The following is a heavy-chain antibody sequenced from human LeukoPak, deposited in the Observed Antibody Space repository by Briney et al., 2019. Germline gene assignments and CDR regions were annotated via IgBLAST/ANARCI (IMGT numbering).Heavy chain of an antibody. D-gene: IGHD2-15*01. V-gene: IGHV4-4*08. J-gene: IGHJ4*02. CDR3: ARRSGGFGEGELDY. Sequence: PSETLSLTCTVSGVSISGFYWNWIRQPPRKGLEWVGYSHTGGNISSNPSLNSRVAFSMDTSKNQVSLRLNSVTATDTAVYCCARRSGGFGEGELDYWGQGIPVTVST. CDR2: SHTGGNI. CDR1: GVSISGFY.